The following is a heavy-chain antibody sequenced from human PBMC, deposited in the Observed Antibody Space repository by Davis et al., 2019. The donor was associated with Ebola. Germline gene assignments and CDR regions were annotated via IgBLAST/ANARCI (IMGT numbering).Heavy chain of an antibody. CDR2: IIYIFGAP. J-gene: IGHJ6*02. V-gene: IGHV1-69*06. CDR1: GGTFNSYT. CDR3: ATASSDYHYYYAMDV. D-gene: IGHD3-22*01. Sequence: SVKVSCKAPGGTFNSYTVSWVRQAPGQGLEWMGGIIYIFGAPNYAQKFQGRVTITADKSTSTAYLELSSLRSEDTAVYYCATASSDYHYYYAMDVWGQGTTVTVSS.